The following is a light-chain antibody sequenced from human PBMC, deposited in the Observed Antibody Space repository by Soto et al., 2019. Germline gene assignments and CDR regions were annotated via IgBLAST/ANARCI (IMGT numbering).Light chain of an antibody. Sequence: QSVLTQPASVSGSPGQSITVSCTGTSSDLGGYNYVSWYQHHPGKAPKLMIYEVSNRPSGVSNCFSGSKSGNTASLTISGLQAEDEAEYYCSSYTSSDTLVFGTGTKVTVL. V-gene: IGLV2-14*01. J-gene: IGLJ1*01. CDR2: EVS. CDR3: SSYTSSDTLV. CDR1: SSDLGGYNY.